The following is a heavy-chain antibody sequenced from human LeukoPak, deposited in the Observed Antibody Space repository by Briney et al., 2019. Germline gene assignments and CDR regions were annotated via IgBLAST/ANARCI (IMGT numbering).Heavy chain of an antibody. CDR2: ISAYNGNT. Sequence: GASVKVSCKASGYTFTSYGISWVRQAPGQGMEWMGWISAYNGNTNYAQKLQGRVTMTTDTSTSTAYMELRSLRSDDTAVYYCARGYDFWSGYLYYYYYYGMDVWGQGTTVTVSS. V-gene: IGHV1-18*01. CDR3: ARGYDFWSGYLYYYYYYGMDV. CDR1: GYTFTSYG. D-gene: IGHD3-3*01. J-gene: IGHJ6*02.